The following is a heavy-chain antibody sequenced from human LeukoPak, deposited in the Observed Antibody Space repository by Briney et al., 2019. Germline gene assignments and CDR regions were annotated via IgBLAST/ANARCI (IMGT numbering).Heavy chain of an antibody. V-gene: IGHV1-18*01. J-gene: IGHJ3*02. Sequence: ASVKVSCKASGGTFSSYGISWVRQAPGQGLEWMGWISAYNGNTNYAQKLQGRVTMTTDTSTSTAYMELRSLRSDDTAVYYCASLDSSSWYSPAFDIWGQGTVVTVSS. CDR3: ASLDSSSWYSPAFDI. CDR2: ISAYNGNT. CDR1: GGTFSSYG. D-gene: IGHD6-13*01.